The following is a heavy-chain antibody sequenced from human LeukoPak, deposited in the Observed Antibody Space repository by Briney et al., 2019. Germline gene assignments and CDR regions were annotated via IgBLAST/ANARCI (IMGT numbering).Heavy chain of an antibody. V-gene: IGHV4-39*07. D-gene: IGHD3/OR15-3a*01. CDR2: IYYSGST. CDR1: GGSISSSSYY. Sequence: PSETLSLTCTVSGGSISSSSYYWGWIRQPPGKGLEWIGSIYYSGSTYYNPSLKSRVTISVDTSKNQFSLKLSSVTAADTAVYYCARAVVFPVGLKTYYYYYMDVWGKGTTVTVSS. CDR3: ARAVVFPVGLKTYYYYYMDV. J-gene: IGHJ6*03.